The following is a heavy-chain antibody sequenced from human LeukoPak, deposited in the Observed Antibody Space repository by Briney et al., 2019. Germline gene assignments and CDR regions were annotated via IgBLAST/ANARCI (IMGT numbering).Heavy chain of an antibody. J-gene: IGHJ4*02. CDR1: GFTFSSYT. CDR2: ISGSGGST. V-gene: IGHV3-23*01. D-gene: IGHD1-26*01. Sequence: GGSLRLSCAASGFTFSSYTMSWVRQAPGKGLEWVSAISGSGGSTYYADSVKGRFTISRDNSKNTLYLQMNSLRAEDTAVYYCAKDLARIEDYFDYWGQGTLVTVSS. CDR3: AKDLARIEDYFDY.